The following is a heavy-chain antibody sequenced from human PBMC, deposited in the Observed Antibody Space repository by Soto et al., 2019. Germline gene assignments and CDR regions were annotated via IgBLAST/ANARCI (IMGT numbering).Heavy chain of an antibody. V-gene: IGHV1-3*01. J-gene: IGHJ4*02. CDR1: GFTFTRYA. CDR2: INAXNGNK. D-gene: IGHD3-10*01. CDR3: ARDSASHGP. Sequence: GXSVKVSCKASGFTFTRYARHWVRQAPGQRLEWMXWINAXNGNKKYSQKXXGRVTITXXTSARTAYMELSSLRSEDTAVYYCARDSASHGPWGQGTLVTVYS.